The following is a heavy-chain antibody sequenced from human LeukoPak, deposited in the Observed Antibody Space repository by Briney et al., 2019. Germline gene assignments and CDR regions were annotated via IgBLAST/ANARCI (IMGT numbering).Heavy chain of an antibody. J-gene: IGHJ4*02. D-gene: IGHD5-12*01. CDR3: ARDRSGYGN. V-gene: IGHV4-38-2*02. Sequence: SETLSLTCAVSGYSISGGYYWGWIRQPPGKGLEWIGSIYHSGSTYYNPSLKSRVTISVDTSKNQFSLKLSSVTAADTAVYYCARDRSGYGNWGQGTLVTVSS. CDR1: GYSISGGYY. CDR2: IYHSGST.